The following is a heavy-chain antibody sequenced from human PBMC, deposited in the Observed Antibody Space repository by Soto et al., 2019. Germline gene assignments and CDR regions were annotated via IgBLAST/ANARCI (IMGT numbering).Heavy chain of an antibody. J-gene: IGHJ3*02. CDR2: ISYDGSNK. CDR3: ARDQGVVVDPDAFDI. D-gene: IGHD2-21*01. CDR1: GFTFSSYA. V-gene: IGHV3-30-3*01. Sequence: GGSLRLSCAASGFTFSSYAMHWVRQAPGKGLEWVAVISYDGSNKYYADSVKGRFTISRDNSKNTLYLQMNSLRAEDTAVYYCARDQGVVVDPDAFDIWGQGTMVTVSS.